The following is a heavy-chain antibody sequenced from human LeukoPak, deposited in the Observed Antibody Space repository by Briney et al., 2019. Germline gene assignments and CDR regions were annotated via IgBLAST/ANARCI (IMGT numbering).Heavy chain of an antibody. J-gene: IGHJ4*02. V-gene: IGHV1-69*13. CDR1: GGTFSSYA. CDR3: ARGPHGRIYDILTGFDY. CDR2: IIPIFGTA. D-gene: IGHD3-9*01. Sequence: SVKVSCKASGGTFSSYAISWVRQAPGQGLEWMGGIIPIFGTANYAQKFQGRVTITADESTSTAYMELSSLRSEDTAVYYCARGPHGRIYDILTGFDYWGQGTLVTVSS.